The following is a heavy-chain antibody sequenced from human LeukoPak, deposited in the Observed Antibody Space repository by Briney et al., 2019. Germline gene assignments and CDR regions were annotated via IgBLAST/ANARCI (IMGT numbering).Heavy chain of an antibody. CDR1: GGSFSGYY. V-gene: IGHV4-34*01. Sequence: SETLSLTCAVYGGSFSGYYWSWIRQPPGKGLEWIGEINHSGSTNYNPSLKSRVTISVDTSKNQFSLKLSSVTAADTAVYYCARVSSGQQLAHDAFDIWGQGTMVTVSS. D-gene: IGHD6-13*01. CDR2: INHSGST. J-gene: IGHJ3*02. CDR3: ARVSSGQQLAHDAFDI.